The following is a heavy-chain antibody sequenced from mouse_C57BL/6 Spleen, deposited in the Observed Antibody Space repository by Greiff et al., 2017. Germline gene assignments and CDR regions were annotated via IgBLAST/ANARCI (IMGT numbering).Heavy chain of an antibody. Sequence: VQRVESGAELARPGASVKMSCKASGYTFTSYTMHWVKQRPGQGLEWIGYINPSSGYTKYNQKFKDKATLTADKSSSTAYMQLSSLTSEDSAVYYCAKTGNWYFDVWGTGTTVTVSS. J-gene: IGHJ1*03. CDR3: AKTGNWYFDV. CDR1: GYTFTSYT. D-gene: IGHD4-1*01. V-gene: IGHV1-4*01. CDR2: INPSSGYT.